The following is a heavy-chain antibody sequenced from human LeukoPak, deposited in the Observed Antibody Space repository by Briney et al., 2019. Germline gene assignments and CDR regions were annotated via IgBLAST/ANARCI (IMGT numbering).Heavy chain of an antibody. CDR1: GFTFSSYW. CDR3: AKVFRGGVDY. V-gene: IGHV3-7*01. J-gene: IGHJ4*02. CDR2: IKEDGSQK. D-gene: IGHD2/OR15-2a*01. Sequence: GGSLRLSCAASGFTFSSYWMSWVRQAPGKGLEWVANIKEDGSQKYYVDSVKGRFTISRDNAKNSLYLQMNSLRAEDTAVYYCAKVFRGGVDYWGQGTLVTVSS.